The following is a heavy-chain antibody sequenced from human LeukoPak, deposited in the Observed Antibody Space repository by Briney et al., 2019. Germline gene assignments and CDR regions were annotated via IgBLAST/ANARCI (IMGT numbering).Heavy chain of an antibody. Sequence: AGGSLRLSCAASGFTFSSYAMSWVRQAPGKGLEWVSAISGAGGGTYYADSVKGRFTISRDNSKNTLYPQMNSLRAEDTAVYYCASGPRPYFDYWGQGTLVTVSS. J-gene: IGHJ4*02. D-gene: IGHD6-25*01. CDR3: ASGPRPYFDY. CDR2: ISGAGGGT. CDR1: GFTFSSYA. V-gene: IGHV3-23*01.